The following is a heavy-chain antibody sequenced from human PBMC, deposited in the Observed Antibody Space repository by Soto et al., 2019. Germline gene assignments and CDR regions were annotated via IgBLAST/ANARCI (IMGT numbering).Heavy chain of an antibody. CDR1: GGSISTSSYY. V-gene: IGHV4-39*02. CDR2: IYYSGST. Sequence: QLQLQESGPGLVKPSETLSLTCTVSGGSISTSSYYWGWIRQPPGKGLEWIGSIYYSGSTYYNPALESRVAISVDTSQNHFSLELSSVTAADTAVYYCARDYGRSGDYWGQGTLVTVSS. CDR3: ARDYGRSGDY. D-gene: IGHD3-22*01. J-gene: IGHJ4*02.